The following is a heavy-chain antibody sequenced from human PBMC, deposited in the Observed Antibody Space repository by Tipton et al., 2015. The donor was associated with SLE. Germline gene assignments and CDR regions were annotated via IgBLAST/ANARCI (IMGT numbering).Heavy chain of an antibody. Sequence: TLSLTCTVSGGSISSSSYYWGWIRQPPGKGLEWIGSIYYSGSTNYNPSLKSRVTISVDTSKNQFSLKLSSVTAADTAVYYCARAGGPSIAAAGFFDYWGQGTLVTVSS. CDR2: IYYSGST. D-gene: IGHD6-13*01. CDR3: ARAGGPSIAAAGFFDY. V-gene: IGHV4-39*07. J-gene: IGHJ4*02. CDR1: GGSISSSSYY.